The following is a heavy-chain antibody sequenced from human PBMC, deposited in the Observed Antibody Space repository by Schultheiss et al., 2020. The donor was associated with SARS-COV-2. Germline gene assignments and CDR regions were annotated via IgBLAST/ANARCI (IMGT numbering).Heavy chain of an antibody. D-gene: IGHD5-12*01. CDR2: IDWDDDT. V-gene: IGHV2-70*12. Sequence: SGPTLVKPTQTLTLTCAFTGFSLSTGGMRVSWIRQPPGKALEWLARIDWDDDTYYSTSLQTRLTISKGTSKNQVVLTMTNMDPVDTATYFCAHGMNSGYDVPFDYWGQGNLVTVSS. J-gene: IGHJ4*02. CDR3: AHGMNSGYDVPFDY. CDR1: GFSLSTGGMR.